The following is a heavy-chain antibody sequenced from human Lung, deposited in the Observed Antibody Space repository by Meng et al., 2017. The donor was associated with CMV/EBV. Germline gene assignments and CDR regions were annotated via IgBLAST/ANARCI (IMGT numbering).Heavy chain of an antibody. Sequence: ASVKVSCKASGYTFTGYNIHWVRQAPGQGLEWMGWINPNTGDTNYAQKFQGRVTLTGDTSISTAYMELSRLKSDDTAVFFCARLFHTSLGTNYYYGMNVWGQGNTVTVSS. CDR3: ARLFHTSLGTNYYYGMNV. CDR1: GYTFTGYN. J-gene: IGHJ6*02. CDR2: INPNTGDT. V-gene: IGHV1-2*02. D-gene: IGHD3/OR15-3a*01.